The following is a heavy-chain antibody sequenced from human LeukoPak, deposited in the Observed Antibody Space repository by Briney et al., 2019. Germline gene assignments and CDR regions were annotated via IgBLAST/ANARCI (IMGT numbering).Heavy chain of an antibody. CDR2: INHSGST. CDR3: VGSSCSSTSCHHYYYYYGMDV. CDR1: GGSISGYY. J-gene: IGHJ6*02. D-gene: IGHD2-2*01. Sequence: PSETLSLTCTVSGGSISGYYWSWIRQPPGKGLEWIGEINHSGSTNYNPSLKSRVTISVDTSKNQFSLKLSSVTAADTAVYYCVGSSCSSTSCHHYYYYYGMDVWGQGTTVTVSS. V-gene: IGHV4-34*01.